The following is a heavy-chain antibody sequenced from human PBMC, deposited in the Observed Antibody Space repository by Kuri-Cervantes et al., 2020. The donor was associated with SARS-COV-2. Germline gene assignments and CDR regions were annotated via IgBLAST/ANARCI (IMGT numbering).Heavy chain of an antibody. CDR3: ARWAPGGYDFWSGPLDY. CDR1: GYIFNTYG. J-gene: IGHJ4*02. Sequence: ASVKVSCKASGYIFNTYGLSWVRQAPGQGLEWMGWINPLNGNTNYAQNLQGRVSMTTDTFTSTVYMELKSLRSDDTAVYYCARWAPGGYDFWSGPLDYWGQGTLVTVSS. D-gene: IGHD3-3*01. CDR2: INPLNGNT. V-gene: IGHV1-18*01.